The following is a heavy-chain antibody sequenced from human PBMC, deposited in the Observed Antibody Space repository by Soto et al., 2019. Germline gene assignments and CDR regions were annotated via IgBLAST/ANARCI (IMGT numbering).Heavy chain of an antibody. CDR1: GFSLSTSGVG. CDR2: IYWDDSK. J-gene: IGHJ4*02. V-gene: IGHV2-5*02. CDR3: AHKGPEDWPLDY. Sequence: QITLKESGPTLVRPTQTLTLTCAFSGFSLSTSGVGVGWIRQPPGKALEWLAVIYWDDSKHYSPSLRSRLTITKDTSKNQVVLTMTNMDXMDTXTYYCAHKGPEDWPLDYWGQGTLVTVSS. D-gene: IGHD3-9*01.